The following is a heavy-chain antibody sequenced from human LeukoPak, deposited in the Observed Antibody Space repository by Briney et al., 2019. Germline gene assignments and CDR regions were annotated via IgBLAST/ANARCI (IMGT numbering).Heavy chain of an antibody. CDR3: AGRQVAYYYDSSGYYYQGGSGAFDI. CDR2: INPSGGST. D-gene: IGHD3-22*01. J-gene: IGHJ3*02. CDR1: GYTFTSYY. Sequence: ASVKVSCKASGYTFTSYYMHWVRQAPGQGLEWMGIINPSGGSTSYAQKFQGRVTMTRDMSTSTVYMELSSLRSEDTAVYYCAGRQVAYYYDSSGYYYQGGSGAFDIWGQGTMVTVSS. V-gene: IGHV1-46*01.